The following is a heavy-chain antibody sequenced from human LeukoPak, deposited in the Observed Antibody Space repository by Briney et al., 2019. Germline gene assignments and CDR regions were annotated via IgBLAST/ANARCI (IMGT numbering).Heavy chain of an antibody. CDR1: GFAFRSYG. CDR3: AKDLAWGLDY. D-gene: IGHD7-27*01. CDR2: ISGNGVGT. J-gene: IGHJ4*02. V-gene: IGHV3-23*01. Sequence: PGGSLRLSCAASGFAFRSYGMSWVRQAPGKGLEWVSAISGNGVGTYYADSVKGRFTISRDNSKNTLYLQMNNLRAEDTAVYYCAKDLAWGLDYWGRGTPVTVSS.